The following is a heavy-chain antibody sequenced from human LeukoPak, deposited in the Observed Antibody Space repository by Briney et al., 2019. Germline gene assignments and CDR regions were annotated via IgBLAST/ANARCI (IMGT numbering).Heavy chain of an antibody. V-gene: IGHV1-69*04. CDR2: IIPILGKA. CDR3: ARTTWIQLWLRADYFDY. Sequence: SVKVSCKASGGTFSSYAISWVRQAPGQGLEWMGRIIPILGKANYAQKFQGRVTITADKSTSTAYMELSSLRSEDTAVYYCARTTWIQLWLRADYFDYWGQGTLVTVSS. CDR1: GGTFSSYA. J-gene: IGHJ4*02. D-gene: IGHD5-18*01.